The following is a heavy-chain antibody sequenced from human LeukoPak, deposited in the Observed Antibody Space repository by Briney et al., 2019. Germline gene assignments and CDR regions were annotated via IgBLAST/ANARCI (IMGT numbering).Heavy chain of an antibody. J-gene: IGHJ3*01. Sequence: WGSLSLTCAASGFTFGTYTMNWVRQAPGKGLEWVSLIVFSSSYIYYADSVKGRFTISRDNAKNSLYLQMNSLRAEDTAVYYCARGHSIGYYAFDFWAQGTMVTVSS. CDR1: GFTFGTYT. V-gene: IGHV3-21*01. CDR2: IVFSSSYI. D-gene: IGHD5-12*01. CDR3: ARGHSIGYYAFDF.